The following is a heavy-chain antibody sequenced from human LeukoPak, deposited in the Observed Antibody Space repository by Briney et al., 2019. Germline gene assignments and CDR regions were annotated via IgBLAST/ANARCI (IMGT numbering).Heavy chain of an antibody. CDR1: GFTVSSNS. V-gene: IGHV3-53*01. CDR3: AKPYYYDSSGYYDAFDI. Sequence: PGGSLRLSCTVSGFTVSSNSMSWVRQAPGKGLEWVSFIYSGGSTHNSDSVKGRFTISRDNSKNTLYLQMNSLRAEDTAVYYCAKPYYYDSSGYYDAFDIWGQGTMVTVSS. D-gene: IGHD3-22*01. J-gene: IGHJ3*02. CDR2: IYSGGST.